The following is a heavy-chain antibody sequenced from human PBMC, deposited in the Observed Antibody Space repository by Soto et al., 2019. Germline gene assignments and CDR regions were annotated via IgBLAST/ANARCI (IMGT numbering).Heavy chain of an antibody. CDR2: ISSSGSTI. CDR1: GFTFSDYY. J-gene: IGHJ3*02. CDR3: ARGGSGSFKDDAFDI. Sequence: TGGSLRLSCAASGFTFSDYYMSWIRQAPGKGLEWVSYISSSGSTIYYADSVKGRFTISRDNAKNSPYLQMNSLRAEDTAVYYCARGGSGSFKDDAFDIWGQGTMVTVSS. D-gene: IGHD2-15*01. V-gene: IGHV3-11*01.